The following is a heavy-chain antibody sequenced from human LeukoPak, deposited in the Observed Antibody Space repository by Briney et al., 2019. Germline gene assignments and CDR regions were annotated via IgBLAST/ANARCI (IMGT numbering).Heavy chain of an antibody. V-gene: IGHV1-69*06. CDR1: GGTFSSYA. Sequence: SVKVSCKASGGTFSSYAISWVRQAPGQGLEWMGRIIPIFGTANYAQKFQGRVTITADKSTSTAYMELSSLRSEDTAVYYCAGQRGGYWQGAFDIWGQGTMVTVSS. J-gene: IGHJ3*02. CDR3: AGQRGGYWQGAFDI. D-gene: IGHD3-22*01. CDR2: IIPIFGTA.